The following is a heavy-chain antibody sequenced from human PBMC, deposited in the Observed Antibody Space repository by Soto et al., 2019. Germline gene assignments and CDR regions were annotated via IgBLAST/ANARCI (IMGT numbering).Heavy chain of an antibody. CDR3: ARGRKLYCSSTSCHHNWFDP. D-gene: IGHD2-2*01. CDR1: GYTFPSYD. Sequence: QVQLVQSGAEVKKPGASVKVSCKASGYTFPSYDINWVRQATGQGLEWMGWMNPNSGNTGYAQKFQGRVNMTRNTSISTAYMEMSSLRSADTAVYYCARGRKLYCSSTSCHHNWFDPWGQGTLVTVSS. V-gene: IGHV1-8*01. CDR2: MNPNSGNT. J-gene: IGHJ5*02.